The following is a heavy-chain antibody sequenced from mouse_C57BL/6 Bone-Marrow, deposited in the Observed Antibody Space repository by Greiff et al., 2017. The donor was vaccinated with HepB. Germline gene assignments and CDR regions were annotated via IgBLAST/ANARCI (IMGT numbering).Heavy chain of an antibody. CDR3: ARTTVRGVYAMDY. V-gene: IGHV5-17*01. J-gene: IGHJ4*01. CDR1: GFTFSDYG. Sequence: EVQGVESGGGSVKPGGSLKLSCAASGFTFSDYGMHWVRQAPEKGLEWVAYISSGSSTIYYADTVKGRFTISRDNAKNTLFLQMTSLRSEDTAMYYCARTTVRGVYAMDYWGQGTSVTVSS. D-gene: IGHD1-1*01. CDR2: ISSGSSTI.